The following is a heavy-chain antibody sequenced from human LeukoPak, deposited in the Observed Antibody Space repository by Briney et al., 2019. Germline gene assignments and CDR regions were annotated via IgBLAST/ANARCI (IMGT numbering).Heavy chain of an antibody. Sequence: GASVKVSCKASVYTFTTYGISWVRQAPGQGLAWMGWISTYNGNTNCAQQFQGRVTMTTDTSMSTTYMELRSLRSDDTAVYYCARDLIAVRPGWFDPWGQGSLVTVSS. CDR1: VYTFTTYG. V-gene: IGHV1-18*01. J-gene: IGHJ5*02. D-gene: IGHD6-6*01. CDR3: ARDLIAVRPGWFDP. CDR2: ISTYNGNT.